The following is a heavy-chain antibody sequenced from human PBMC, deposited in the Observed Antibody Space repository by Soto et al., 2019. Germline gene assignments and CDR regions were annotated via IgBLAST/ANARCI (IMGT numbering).Heavy chain of an antibody. CDR2: FDPEDGET. J-gene: IGHJ4*02. D-gene: IGHD2-15*01. Sequence: ASVKVSCKVSGYTLTELSMHWVRQAPGKGLEWMGGFDPEDGETIYAQKFQGRVTMTEDTSTDTAYMELSSLRSEDTAVYYCATDLVLTRQDIVVVVAAISGFVYWGQGTLVTV. CDR1: GYTLTELS. CDR3: ATDLVLTRQDIVVVVAAISGFVY. V-gene: IGHV1-24*01.